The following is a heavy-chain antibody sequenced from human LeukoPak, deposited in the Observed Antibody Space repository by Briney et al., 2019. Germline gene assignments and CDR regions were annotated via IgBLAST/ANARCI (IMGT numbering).Heavy chain of an antibody. CDR3: ASVGGGNDAFDI. D-gene: IGHD2-15*01. CDR2: ISYSGST. CDR1: GGSITSRDYY. Sequence: PSETLSLTCTVSGGSITSRDYYWSWIRQSPGKGLEWIGYISYSGSTYYNPSLKSRVTISVDTSKNQFSLKLSSVTAADTAVYYCASVGGGNDAFDIWGQGTMVTVSS. V-gene: IGHV4-30-4*08. J-gene: IGHJ3*02.